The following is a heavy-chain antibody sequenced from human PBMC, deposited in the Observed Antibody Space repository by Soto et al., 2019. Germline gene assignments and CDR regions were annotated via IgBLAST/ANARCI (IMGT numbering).Heavy chain of an antibody. Sequence: GGSLRLSCAASGFTFTSYWMSWVRQAPGKGLEWVASIKQNGGETYYVDSVTGRFTISRDNAKNSLYLEMNSLRAEDRAVYYCATSSDTGYIFDFWGQGTLVTVSS. V-gene: IGHV3-7*01. J-gene: IGHJ4*02. CDR1: GFTFTSYW. D-gene: IGHD3-9*01. CDR2: IKQNGGET. CDR3: ATSSDTGYIFDF.